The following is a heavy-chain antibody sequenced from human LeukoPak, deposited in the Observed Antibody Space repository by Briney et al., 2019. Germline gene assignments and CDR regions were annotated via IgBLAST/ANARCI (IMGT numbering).Heavy chain of an antibody. Sequence: GASVKVSCKASGYTFTSYDINWVRQATGQGLEWMGWMNPNSGNTGYAQKFQGRVTMTRNTSISTAYMELSSLRSEDTAVYYCARDMGYCSSTSCYSDAFDIWGQGTMVTVSS. CDR2: MNPNSGNT. J-gene: IGHJ3*02. CDR3: ARDMGYCSSTSCYSDAFDI. D-gene: IGHD2-2*02. CDR1: GYTFTSYD. V-gene: IGHV1-8*01.